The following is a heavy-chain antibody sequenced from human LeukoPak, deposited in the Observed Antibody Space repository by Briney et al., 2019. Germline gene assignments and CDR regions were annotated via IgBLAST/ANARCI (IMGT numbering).Heavy chain of an antibody. CDR3: ARGGDSSGYYYFDY. V-gene: IGHV4-39*07. CDR1: GGSISSSSYY. D-gene: IGHD3-22*01. CDR2: IYYSGST. J-gene: IGHJ4*02. Sequence: SETLSLTCTVSGGSISSSSYYWGWIRQPPGKGLEWIGSIYYSGSTYNNPSLKSRVTISVDTSKNQFSLKLSSVTAADTAVYYCARGGDSSGYYYFDYWGQGTLVTVSS.